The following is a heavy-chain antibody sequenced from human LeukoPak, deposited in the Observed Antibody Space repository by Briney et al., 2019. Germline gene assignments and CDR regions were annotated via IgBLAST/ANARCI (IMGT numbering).Heavy chain of an antibody. J-gene: IGHJ5*02. V-gene: IGHV3-23*01. D-gene: IGHD3-10*01. Sequence: GSLRLSSAASGFTFSSYAMSWVRQAPGKGLGWVSAISGSGSSTYYTDSVKGRFTISRDISKNTVYLQTNGLRAEDTAVYYCAKGGLNWFDPWGQGTLVTVSS. CDR1: GFTFSSYA. CDR3: AKGGLNWFDP. CDR2: ISGSGSST.